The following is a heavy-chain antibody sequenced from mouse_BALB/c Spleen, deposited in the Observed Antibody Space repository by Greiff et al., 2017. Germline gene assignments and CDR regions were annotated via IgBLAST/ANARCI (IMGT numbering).Heavy chain of an antibody. J-gene: IGHJ4*01. D-gene: IGHD6-1*01. Sequence: EVQLQQSGAELVRPGALVKLSCKASGFNIKDYYMHWVKQRPEQGLEWIGWIDPENGNTIYDPKFQGKASITADTSSNTAYLQLSSLTSEDPAVYYCARVPYYAMDYGGQGTSGTVSS. CDR2: IDPENGNT. CDR3: ARVPYYAMDY. V-gene: IGHV14-1*02. CDR1: GFNIKDYY.